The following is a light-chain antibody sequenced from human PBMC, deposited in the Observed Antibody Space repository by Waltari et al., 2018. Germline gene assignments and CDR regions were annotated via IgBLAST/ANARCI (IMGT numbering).Light chain of an antibody. CDR3: QSYDGDFNGDV. V-gene: IGLV1-40*03. CDR2: ESN. Sequence: QSVLTQPPSVSGAPGQGAPISCTGTTSDIHWYQHVPGTAPKLLIYESNKRPSGISDRFSGSQSGASASLNIARLQSEDEADYYCQSYDGDFNGDVFGSGTKVTVL. J-gene: IGLJ6*01. CDR1: TSDI.